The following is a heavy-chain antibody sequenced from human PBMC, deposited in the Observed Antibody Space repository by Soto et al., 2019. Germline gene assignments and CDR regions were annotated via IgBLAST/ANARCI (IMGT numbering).Heavy chain of an antibody. Sequence: SVKVSCKASGGTFSSYAISWVRQAPGQGLEWMGGIIPIFGTANYAQKFQGRVTITADESTSTAYMELSSLRSEDTAVYYCARGTMDDPREATINLGYYYYGMDVWGQGTTVTVSS. V-gene: IGHV1-69*13. CDR2: IIPIFGTA. CDR1: GGTFSSYA. CDR3: ARGTMDDPREATINLGYYYYGMDV. J-gene: IGHJ6*02. D-gene: IGHD5-12*01.